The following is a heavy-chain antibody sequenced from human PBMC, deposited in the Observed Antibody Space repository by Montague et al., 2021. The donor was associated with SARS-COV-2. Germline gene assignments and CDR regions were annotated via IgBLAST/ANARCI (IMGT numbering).Heavy chain of an antibody. V-gene: IGHV4-39*07. CDR3: ARSRDWYLGN. D-gene: IGHD3-9*01. CDR1: GDSISSGGYF. CDR2: IHIGGTS. J-gene: IGHJ6*02. Sequence: SETLSLTCTVSGDSISSGGYFWGWIRQPPGKGLEWIASIHIGGTSYLNPSLKSRVTISIDSSKNQFSLNVTSVTAADTAVYFCARSRDWYLGNWGQGTTVTVSS.